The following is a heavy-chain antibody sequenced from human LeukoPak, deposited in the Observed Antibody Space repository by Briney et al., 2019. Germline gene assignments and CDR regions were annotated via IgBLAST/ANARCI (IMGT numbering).Heavy chain of an antibody. CDR1: GFIFSTYW. CDR3: VREGTTVALFDY. Sequence: GGSLRLSCAASGFIFSTYWMSWVRQAPGRGLEWVANIKQDGSETYYVDPVRGRFTISRDNDKDSLYLQMNSLRAEDTAVYYCVREGTTVALFDYWGQGSLVTVSS. D-gene: IGHD4-11*01. V-gene: IGHV3-7*01. J-gene: IGHJ4*02. CDR2: IKQDGSET.